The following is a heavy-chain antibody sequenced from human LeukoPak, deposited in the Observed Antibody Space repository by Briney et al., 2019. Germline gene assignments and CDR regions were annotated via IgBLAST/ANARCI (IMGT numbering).Heavy chain of an antibody. Sequence: ASVKVSCKASGYTFTSYDINWVRQAPGQGLEWMGWMNPNSGNTGYAQKFQGRVTITSHTSISTAYMELSSLRSEDTAVYYCARGGGSAAARRFDPWGQRTLVTVSS. CDR2: MNPNSGNT. J-gene: IGHJ5*02. CDR3: ARGGGSAAARRFDP. D-gene: IGHD6-13*01. CDR1: GYTFTSYD. V-gene: IGHV1-8*03.